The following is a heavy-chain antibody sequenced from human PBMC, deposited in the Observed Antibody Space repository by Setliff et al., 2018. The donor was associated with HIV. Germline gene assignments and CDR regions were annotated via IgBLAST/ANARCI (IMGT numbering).Heavy chain of an antibody. D-gene: IGHD5-12*01. Sequence: ASVKVSCKASGYSFTSFGISWVRQAPGQGLEWMGGIIPISGTANNAQKFQGRVTTTADKSTSTAYMQLSSLRAEDTAIYYCARDWRSGYDLNFDYWGQGTLVTVSS. CDR3: ARDWRSGYDLNFDY. J-gene: IGHJ4*02. CDR2: IIPISGTA. V-gene: IGHV1-69*06. CDR1: GYSFTSFG.